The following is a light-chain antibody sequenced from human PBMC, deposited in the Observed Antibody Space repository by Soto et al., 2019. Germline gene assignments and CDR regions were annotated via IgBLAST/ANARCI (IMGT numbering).Light chain of an antibody. CDR2: DVS. CDR3: CSYAGTSPWV. J-gene: IGLJ2*01. V-gene: IGLV2-11*01. Sequence: QSVLTQPRSVSGSPGQSVTISCTGTSSYVGGYNFVSWYQQHPGKAPKLMIYDVSKRPSGVPDRFSGSKSGDTASLIISGLQAEDEADYYCCSYAGTSPWVFGGGTKLTVL. CDR1: SSYVGGYNF.